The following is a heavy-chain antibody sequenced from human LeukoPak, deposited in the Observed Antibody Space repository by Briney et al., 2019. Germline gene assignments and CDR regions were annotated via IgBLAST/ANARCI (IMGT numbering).Heavy chain of an antibody. CDR3: ARALVVVPAAIEFARFDY. D-gene: IGHD2-2*01. V-gene: IGHV1-69*05. J-gene: IGHJ4*02. CDR2: IIPIFGTA. CDR1: GGTFSSYA. Sequence: SVKVSCKASGGTFSSYAISWVRQAPGQGLEWMGGIIPIFGTANYAQKFQGRVTITMDESTSTAYMELSSLRSEDTAVYYCARALVVVPAAIEFARFDYWGQGTLVTVSS.